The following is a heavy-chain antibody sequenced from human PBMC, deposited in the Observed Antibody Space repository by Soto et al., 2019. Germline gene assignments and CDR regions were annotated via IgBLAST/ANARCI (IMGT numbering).Heavy chain of an antibody. CDR1: GGSFSGYY. Sequence: PSETLSLTCAVYGGSFSGYYWSWIRQPPGKGLEWIGEINHSGSTNYNPSLKSRVTISVDTSKNQFSLKLSSVTAADTAVYYCASYCSGGSCYRWFDPWGQGTLVTVSS. D-gene: IGHD2-15*01. J-gene: IGHJ5*02. CDR2: INHSGST. V-gene: IGHV4-34*01. CDR3: ASYCSGGSCYRWFDP.